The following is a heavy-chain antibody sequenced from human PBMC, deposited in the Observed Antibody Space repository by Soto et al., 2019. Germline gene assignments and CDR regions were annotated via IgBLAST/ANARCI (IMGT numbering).Heavy chain of an antibody. J-gene: IGHJ4*02. V-gene: IGHV3-9*01. CDR1: GFIFDDFA. CDR2: ISWKRGST. Sequence: DVQLVESGGGLVQPGRSLRLSCAASGFIFDDFAMHWVGQAPGKGLGWVSGISWKRGSTDYAASVKGRFIISRDNARNSLYLQMNSLRPEDTALYYCARDTDSDTWNDPFDYWGQGALVIVS. D-gene: IGHD1-1*01. CDR3: ARDTDSDTWNDPFDY.